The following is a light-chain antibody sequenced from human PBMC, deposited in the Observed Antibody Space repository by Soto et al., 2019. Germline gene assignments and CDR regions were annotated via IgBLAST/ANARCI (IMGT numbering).Light chain of an antibody. CDR2: GSS. V-gene: IGKV3-15*01. J-gene: IGKJ2*01. CDR1: QSVSST. Sequence: EIVMTQSPATLSVSPGGRATLSCRASQSVSSTLAWYQQKPGQAPRLLIYGSSTRATGVPARFSGSGSGTEFTLSISSLQSEDFAVYYCLQYNKWPPYTFGQGTKLVIK. CDR3: LQYNKWPPYT.